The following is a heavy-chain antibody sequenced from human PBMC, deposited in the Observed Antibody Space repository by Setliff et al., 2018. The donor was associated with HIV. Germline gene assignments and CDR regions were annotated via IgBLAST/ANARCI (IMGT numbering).Heavy chain of an antibody. Sequence: ASVKVSCKASGYTSTGYYMHWARQAPGQGPEWLGRINPKSGGTRYAQKFQGRVSMTRDTAISTAYMELSRLRSDDSAVYYCARLPFITIFGVLNGDDGFDIWGQGTMVTVSS. CDR1: GYTSTGYY. V-gene: IGHV1-2*06. J-gene: IGHJ3*02. CDR2: INPKSGGT. CDR3: ARLPFITIFGVLNGDDGFDI. D-gene: IGHD3-3*01.